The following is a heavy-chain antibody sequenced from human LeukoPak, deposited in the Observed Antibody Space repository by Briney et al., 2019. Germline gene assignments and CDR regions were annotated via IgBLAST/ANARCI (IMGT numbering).Heavy chain of an antibody. Sequence: SETLSLTCAVYGGSFSDNFWTWIRQPPGKGLEWIGEISHAGSTNYNPSLRHGITMSVDTSKNQFSLKLNSVTAADTAVYYCARAGYGDSDFDYWGQGTLVTVSS. D-gene: IGHD4-17*01. CDR2: ISHAGST. V-gene: IGHV4-34*10. CDR3: ARAGYGDSDFDY. CDR1: GGSFSDNF. J-gene: IGHJ4*02.